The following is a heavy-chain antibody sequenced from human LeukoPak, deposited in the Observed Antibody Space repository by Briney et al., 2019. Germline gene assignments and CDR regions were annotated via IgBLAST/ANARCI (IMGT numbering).Heavy chain of an antibody. J-gene: IGHJ4*02. Sequence: GGSLRLSCAASGFTFSSYAMHWVRQAPGKGLEYVSAISSNGGSTYYANSVKGRFTISRDNAKNTLYLQMNSLRAEDTAVYYCARQYYYFDYWGQGTLVTVSS. D-gene: IGHD2/OR15-2a*01. CDR3: ARQYYYFDY. CDR1: GFTFSSYA. CDR2: ISSNGGST. V-gene: IGHV3-64*01.